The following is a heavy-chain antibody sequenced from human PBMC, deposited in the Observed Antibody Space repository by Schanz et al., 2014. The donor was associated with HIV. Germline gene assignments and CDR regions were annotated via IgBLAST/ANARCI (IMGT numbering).Heavy chain of an antibody. CDR2: VKPNSGET. Sequence: QVQLLQSGAEVKKPGASVKVSCKASGYTFTDYFMHWVRQAPGQGLEWMGWVKPNSGETKFARKFQGRVTMTRDTSINTAYMELRRLTYDDTAVYYCTRSRYELHWLDLWGQGTLVTVSS. V-gene: IGHV1-2*02. CDR1: GYTFTDYF. J-gene: IGHJ5*02. CDR3: TRSRYELHWLDL. D-gene: IGHD5-12*01.